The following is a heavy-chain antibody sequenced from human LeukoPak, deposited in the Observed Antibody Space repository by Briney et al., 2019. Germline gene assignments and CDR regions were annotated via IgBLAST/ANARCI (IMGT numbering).Heavy chain of an antibody. CDR2: ISGSGGST. J-gene: IGHJ4*02. Sequence: GGSLRLSCAASGFTFSSYAMSWVRQAPGKGLEWVSAISGSGGSTYYADSVKGRFTISRDNSKNTLYLQMNSLRAGDTAVYYCAKGGRYCSSTSCRTLDYWGQGTLVTVSS. D-gene: IGHD2-2*01. V-gene: IGHV3-23*01. CDR3: AKGGRYCSSTSCRTLDY. CDR1: GFTFSSYA.